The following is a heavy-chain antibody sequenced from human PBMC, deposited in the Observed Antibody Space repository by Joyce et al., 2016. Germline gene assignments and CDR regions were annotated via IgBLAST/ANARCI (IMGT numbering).Heavy chain of an antibody. V-gene: IGHV1-69-2*01. D-gene: IGHD3-10*01. J-gene: IGHJ6*03. Sequence: EVQLVQSGAEVKKPGATVKLSCKVSGYTFTDYYMHWVQQAPGKGLQWKGLGDTEEVEQLDAQKFQARVTTTAGTSTDTAYMELSRLRSEDTAVDYGATVDDYYGSETPRDYYYYMDVWGKGTTVTVSS. CDR1: GYTFTDYY. CDR2: GDTEEVEQ. CDR3: ATVDDYYGSETPRDYYYYMDV.